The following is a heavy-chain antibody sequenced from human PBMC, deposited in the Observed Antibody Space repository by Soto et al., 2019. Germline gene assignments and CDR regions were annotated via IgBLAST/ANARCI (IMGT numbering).Heavy chain of an antibody. V-gene: IGHV2-5*02. CDR2: NYWDDDK. Sequence: SGPTLVNPTQNLTLTYTLPGVSLSPSAVGVGWIRQPPGKALEWLALNYWDDDKSYRPSLESRLNSTQNTSKNQVGHGLANVGPADTEAYVCAHSHRDETDAGYYPLKFDDWGQGARVTVSS. CDR1: GVSLSPSAVG. D-gene: IGHD1-26*01. CDR3: AHSHRDETDAGYYPLKFDD. J-gene: IGHJ4*02.